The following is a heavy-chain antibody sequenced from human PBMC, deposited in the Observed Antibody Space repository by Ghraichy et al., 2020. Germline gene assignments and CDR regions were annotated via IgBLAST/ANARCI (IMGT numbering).Heavy chain of an antibody. D-gene: IGHD2-15*01. CDR1: GGSISSSSHY. CDR2: IYYSGST. J-gene: IGHJ3*02. Sequence: SETLSLTCTVSGGSISSSSHYWGWIRQPPGKGLEWIGSIYYSGSTYYNPSLKSRVTISVDTSKNQFSLKLSSVTAADTAVYYCARCALVVSPWGHDAFDIWGQGTMVTVSS. CDR3: ARCALVVSPWGHDAFDI. V-gene: IGHV4-39*01.